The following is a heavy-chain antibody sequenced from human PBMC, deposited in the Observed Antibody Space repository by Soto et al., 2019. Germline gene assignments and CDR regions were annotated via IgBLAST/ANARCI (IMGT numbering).Heavy chain of an antibody. J-gene: IGHJ4*02. CDR2: ISSNGGST. D-gene: IGHD3-10*01. CDR3: ARGLVRGVFDY. CDR1: GFTFSSYA. V-gene: IGHV3-64*01. Sequence: EVQLVESGGGLVQPGGSLRLSCAASGFTFSSYAMHWVRQAPGKGLEYVSTISSNGGSTYYANSVKGRFTISRDNSKNTRYLQMGSLRAEDMAVYYCARGLVRGVFDYWGQGTLVTVSS.